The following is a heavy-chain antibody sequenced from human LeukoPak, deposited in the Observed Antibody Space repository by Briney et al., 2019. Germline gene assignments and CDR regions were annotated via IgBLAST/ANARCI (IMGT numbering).Heavy chain of an antibody. V-gene: IGHV3-23*01. J-gene: IGHJ4*02. CDR3: AKPAKTDYVDY. D-gene: IGHD1-14*01. CDR1: IFNFDNYA. Sequence: GSLRLSCVVSIFNFDNYAMTWVRQAPGKGLEWVSAIGGSGVSKFYGDSVKGRFTISRDNSKNTLYLQMSSLRAEDTAVYYCAKPAKTDYVDYWGQGILVTVSS. CDR2: IGGSGVSK.